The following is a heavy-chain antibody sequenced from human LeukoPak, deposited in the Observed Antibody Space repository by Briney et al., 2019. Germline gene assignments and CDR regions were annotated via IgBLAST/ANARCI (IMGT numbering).Heavy chain of an antibody. V-gene: IGHV1-8*01. Sequence: EASVKVTCKASGYTFTSYDINWVRQATGQGLEWMGWMNPNSGNTGYAQKFQGRVTMTRNTSISTAYMELSSLRSEDTAVYCCARGPVAVAGNWFDPWGQGTLVTVSS. J-gene: IGHJ5*02. CDR2: MNPNSGNT. CDR1: GYTFTSYD. CDR3: ARGPVAVAGNWFDP. D-gene: IGHD6-19*01.